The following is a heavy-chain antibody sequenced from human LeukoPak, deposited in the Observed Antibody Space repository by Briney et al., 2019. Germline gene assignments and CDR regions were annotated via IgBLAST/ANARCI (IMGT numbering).Heavy chain of an antibody. CDR3: VRDVGYGDY. CDR1: GFTFSTYW. D-gene: IGHD5-18*01. J-gene: IGHJ4*02. CDR2: IKQDGSGT. Sequence: PGGSLRLSCAASGFTFSTYWMTWVRQAPGKGLDWLATIKQDGSGTYYVDSVKGRFTISRDNAKNSLYLQMNSLRAEDTAVYYCVRDVGYGDYWGREPWSPSPQ. V-gene: IGHV3-7*01.